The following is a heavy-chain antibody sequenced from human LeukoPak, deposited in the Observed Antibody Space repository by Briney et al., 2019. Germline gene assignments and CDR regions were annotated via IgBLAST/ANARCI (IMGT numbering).Heavy chain of an antibody. D-gene: IGHD2-8*01. CDR1: GFTFSDYY. CDR2: ISSSGSTI. V-gene: IGHV3-11*01. J-gene: IGHJ3*02. Sequence: PGGSLRLSCAASGFTFSDYYMSWIRQAPGKGLEWVSYISSSGSTIYYADSVKGRFTISRDNAKNSLYLQMNSLRAEDTAVYYCASAQLMRGRFGRGSSAFDIWGQGTMVTVSS. CDR3: ASAQLMRGRFGRGSSAFDI.